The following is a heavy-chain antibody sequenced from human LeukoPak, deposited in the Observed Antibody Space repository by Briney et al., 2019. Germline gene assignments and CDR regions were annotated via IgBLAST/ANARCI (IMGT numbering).Heavy chain of an antibody. Sequence: PGGSLRLSCAASGFTFSSYWMHWVRQAPGKGLVWVSRINSDGSSTSYADSVKGRFTISRDNAKNTLYLQMNSLRAEDTAVYYCARGPPTYYCGGDCYGSWFDPWGQGTLVTVSS. V-gene: IGHV3-74*01. CDR1: GFTFSSYW. J-gene: IGHJ5*02. CDR2: INSDGSST. CDR3: ARGPPTYYCGGDCYGSWFDP. D-gene: IGHD2-21*02.